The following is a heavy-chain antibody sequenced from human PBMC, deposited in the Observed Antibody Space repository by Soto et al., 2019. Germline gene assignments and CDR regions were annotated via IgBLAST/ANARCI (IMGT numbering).Heavy chain of an antibody. J-gene: IGHJ4*02. D-gene: IGHD6-19*01. CDR2: IWFDGSSK. CDR3: ARGTFLRYSSGWYMNY. CDR1: GFTFSSYD. V-gene: IGHV3-33*01. Sequence: QVQLVESGGGVVQPGRSLRLSCAASGFTFSSYDMHWVRQAPGKGLEWVAVIWFDGSSKYYADSVKGRFIISRDNSNSTLYLQMNRLRAEDTAVYYCARGTFLRYSSGWYMNYWGQGTLVTVSS.